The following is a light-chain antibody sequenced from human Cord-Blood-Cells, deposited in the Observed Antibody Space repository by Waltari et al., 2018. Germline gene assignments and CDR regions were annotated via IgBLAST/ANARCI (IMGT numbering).Light chain of an antibody. CDR3: QQYYSTPPT. CDR1: QSVLYSSNNKNY. V-gene: IGKV4-1*01. Sequence: DIVMTQSPDSLAVPLGERAPINCKSSQSVLYSSNNKNYLAWYQQKPGQPPKLLIYWASTRESGVPDRFSGSGSGTDFTLTISSLQAEDVAVYYCQQYYSTPPTFGQGTKVEIK. CDR2: WAS. J-gene: IGKJ1*01.